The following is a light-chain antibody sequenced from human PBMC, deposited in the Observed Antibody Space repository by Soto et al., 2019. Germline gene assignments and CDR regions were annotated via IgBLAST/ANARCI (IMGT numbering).Light chain of an antibody. V-gene: IGKV3-11*01. Sequence: EIVLTQSPATLSFSLGERATLSCRASQNIRNHLAWYQQKRGQAPRLLIYDASNRATGIPARFSGGGSGTDLSLTISSLEPEDFAVYYCQQRDTWPPFTFGPGTTVDMK. CDR2: DAS. CDR3: QQRDTWPPFT. CDR1: QNIRNH. J-gene: IGKJ3*01.